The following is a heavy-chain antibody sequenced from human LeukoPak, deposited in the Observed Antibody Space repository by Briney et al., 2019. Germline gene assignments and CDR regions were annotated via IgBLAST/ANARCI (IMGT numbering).Heavy chain of an antibody. D-gene: IGHD3-16*01. J-gene: IGHJ6*03. Sequence: SVKVSCKASGGTFSSYAISWVRQAPGQGLEWMGGIIPIFGTANYAQKFQGRVTITTDESTSTAYMELSSLRSEDTAVYYCARDRGEPLDYYYYMDVWGKGTTVIVSS. CDR3: ARDRGEPLDYYYYMDV. V-gene: IGHV1-69*05. CDR2: IIPIFGTA. CDR1: GGTFSSYA.